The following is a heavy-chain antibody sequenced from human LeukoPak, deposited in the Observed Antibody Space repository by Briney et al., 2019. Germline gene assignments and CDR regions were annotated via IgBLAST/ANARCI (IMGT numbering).Heavy chain of an antibody. D-gene: IGHD4-17*01. CDR3: TRDACQGAGYGDSVDFDY. CDR1: GFTFGDYA. CDR2: IRSKVYGGTT. V-gene: IGHV3-49*03. Sequence: GGSLRLSCTASGFTFGDYAMSWFRQAPGKGLEWVGFIRSKVYGGTTEYAASVKGRFTISRDDSKSIAYLQMNSLKTEDTAVYYCTRDACQGAGYGDSVDFDYWGQGTLVTVSS. J-gene: IGHJ4*02.